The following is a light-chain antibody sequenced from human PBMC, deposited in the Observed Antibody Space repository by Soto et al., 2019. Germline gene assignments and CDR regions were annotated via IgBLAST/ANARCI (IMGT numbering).Light chain of an antibody. CDR1: QNVSSTY. CDR3: QQNGSSSYT. J-gene: IGKJ2*01. Sequence: EIVLTQSPGTLSLSPGERATLSCRASQNVSSTYLAWYQQNPGQAPRLLIYGASSRATGIPDRFSGSGSGTDFTLTISRLEPEDFAVYFCQQNGSSSYTFGQGTKLEIK. CDR2: GAS. V-gene: IGKV3-20*01.